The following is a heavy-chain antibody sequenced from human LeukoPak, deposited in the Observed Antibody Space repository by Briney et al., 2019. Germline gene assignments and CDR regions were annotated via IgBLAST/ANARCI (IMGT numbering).Heavy chain of an antibody. Sequence: PSETLSLTCAVYGGSFSGYYWSWIRQPPGKGLEWIGEINHSGSTNYNPSLKSRVTISVDTSKNQFSLKLSSVTAADTAVYYCARGFSILTGYPFDYWGQRTLVTVSS. V-gene: IGHV4-34*01. J-gene: IGHJ4*02. CDR1: GGSFSGYY. CDR2: INHSGST. CDR3: ARGFSILTGYPFDY. D-gene: IGHD3-9*01.